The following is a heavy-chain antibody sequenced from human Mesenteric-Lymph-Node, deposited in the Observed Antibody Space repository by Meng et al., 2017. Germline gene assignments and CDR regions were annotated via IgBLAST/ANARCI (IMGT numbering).Heavy chain of an antibody. CDR3: AKESVAGWLDP. CDR1: GGSFSGYY. V-gene: IGHV4-34*01. D-gene: IGHD6-19*01. J-gene: IGHJ5*02. CDR2: INHSGST. Sequence: SETLSLTCAVYGGSFSGYYWSWIRQPPGKGLEWIGEINHSGSTNYNPSLKSRVTISVDTSKNQFSLKLSSVTTADTAVYYCAKESVAGWLDPWGQGTLVTVSS.